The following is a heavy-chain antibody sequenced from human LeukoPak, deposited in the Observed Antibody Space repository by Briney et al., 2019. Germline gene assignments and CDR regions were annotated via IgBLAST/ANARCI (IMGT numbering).Heavy chain of an antibody. CDR3: AKDKSRSFGIAAAGTLNY. CDR2: ISWNSGSI. V-gene: IGHV3-9*01. J-gene: IGHJ4*02. D-gene: IGHD6-13*01. Sequence: SLRLSCAASGFTFDDYAMHWVRQAPGKGLEWVSGISWNSGSIGYADSVKGRFTISRDNAKNSLYLQMNSLRAEDTALYYCAKDKSRSFGIAAAGTLNYWGQGTLVTVSS. CDR1: GFTFDDYA.